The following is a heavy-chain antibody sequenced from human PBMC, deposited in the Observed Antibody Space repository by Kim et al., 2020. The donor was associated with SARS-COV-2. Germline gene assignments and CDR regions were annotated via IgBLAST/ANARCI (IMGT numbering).Heavy chain of an antibody. Sequence: GGSLRLSCAASGFTFSSYGMHWVRQAPGKGLEWVAVIWDDGSNKYYADSVKGRFTISRDNSKNTLYLQMNSLRAEDTAVYYCAKAGELLWFGELSGWYFDSWGQGTLVTVSS. CDR2: IWDDGSNK. J-gene: IGHJ4*02. D-gene: IGHD3-10*01. CDR3: AKAGELLWFGELSGWYFDS. V-gene: IGHV3-33*06. CDR1: GFTFSSYG.